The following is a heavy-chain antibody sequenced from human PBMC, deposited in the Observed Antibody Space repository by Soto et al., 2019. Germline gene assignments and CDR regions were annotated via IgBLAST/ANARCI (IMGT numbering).Heavy chain of an antibody. CDR2: ISYDGSNK. Sequence: GGSLRLSCAASGFTFSSYAMHWVRQAPGKGLEWVAVISYDGSNKYYADSVKGRFTISRDNSKNTLYLQMNSLRAEDTAVYYCARSSSSSVFTSNDYWGQGTLVTVSS. V-gene: IGHV3-30-3*01. CDR3: ARSSSSSVFTSNDY. J-gene: IGHJ4*02. CDR1: GFTFSSYA. D-gene: IGHD6-6*01.